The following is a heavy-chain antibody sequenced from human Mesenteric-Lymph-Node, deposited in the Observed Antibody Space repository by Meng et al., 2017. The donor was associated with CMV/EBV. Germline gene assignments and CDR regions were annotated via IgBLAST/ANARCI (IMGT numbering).Heavy chain of an antibody. CDR3: ARDPGVDF. D-gene: IGHD3-3*01. V-gene: IGHV3-30*04. Sequence: GGSLRLSCAASGFTFSSYAMHWVRQAPGKGLGWVAVISYDGSNKYYADSVKGRFTISRDNSKSTLYLQMNSLRAEDTAVYYCARDPGVDFWGQGTLVTVSS. CDR1: GFTFSSYA. CDR2: ISYDGSNK. J-gene: IGHJ4*02.